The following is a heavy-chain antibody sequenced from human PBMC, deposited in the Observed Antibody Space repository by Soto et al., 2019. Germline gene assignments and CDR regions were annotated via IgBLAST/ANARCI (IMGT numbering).Heavy chain of an antibody. V-gene: IGHV1-8*01. CDR2: MNPNSGNT. CDR3: ARAKQVLRYFDWLNGGGMDV. Sequence: ASVKVSCKASGYTFTSYDINWVRQATGQGLEWMGWMNPNSGNTGYAQKFQGRVTMTRNTSISTAYMELSSLRSEDTAVYYCARAKQVLRYFDWLNGGGMDVWGQGTTVTVSS. CDR1: GYTFTSYD. D-gene: IGHD3-9*01. J-gene: IGHJ6*02.